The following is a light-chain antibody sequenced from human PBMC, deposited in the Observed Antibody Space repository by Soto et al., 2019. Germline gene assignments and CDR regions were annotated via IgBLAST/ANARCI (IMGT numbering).Light chain of an antibody. CDR3: QQYYSYPPGIT. V-gene: IGKV1-8*01. J-gene: IGKJ5*01. Sequence: VRMTQSPSSFSASTGDRVTITCLPIQGISSYLAWYQQKPGKAPKLLIYAASTLQSGVPSRFSGSGSGTDFTLTISCLQSEDFATYYCQQYYSYPPGITFGQGTRLEI. CDR2: AAS. CDR1: QGISSY.